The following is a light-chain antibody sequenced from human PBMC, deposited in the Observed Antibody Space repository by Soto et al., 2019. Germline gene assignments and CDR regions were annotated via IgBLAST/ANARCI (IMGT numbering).Light chain of an antibody. CDR1: QSFATN. CDR3: QQYGSTPLT. J-gene: IGKJ1*01. CDR2: GAS. Sequence: LTQCPATLSVSPGERSTLSCRASQSFATNLAWYQQRPGQAPRLLIYGASSRATGIPDRFSGSGSGTDFTLTINRLEPEDFAVYSCQQYGSTPLTFGQGTKVDIK. V-gene: IGKV3-20*01.